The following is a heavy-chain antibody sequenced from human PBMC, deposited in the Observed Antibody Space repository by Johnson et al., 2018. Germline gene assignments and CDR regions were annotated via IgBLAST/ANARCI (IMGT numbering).Heavy chain of an antibody. Sequence: QVQLVESGGGVVQPGRSLRLSCAASGFTFSSYGMHWVRQAPGKGLEWMAVISYDGSNKYYVDSVKGRFTISRDNSKNTLYLQMNSQKAEDTAVYYCGKDHREVAVNYYYYSTDGWGKGTTVTVSS. CDR1: GFTFSSYG. V-gene: IGHV3-30*18. CDR3: GKDHREVAVNYYYYSTDG. D-gene: IGHD2-15*01. CDR2: ISYDGSNK. J-gene: IGHJ6*03.